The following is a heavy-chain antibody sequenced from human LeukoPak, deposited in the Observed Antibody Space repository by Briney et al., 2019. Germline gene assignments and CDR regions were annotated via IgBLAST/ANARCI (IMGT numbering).Heavy chain of an antibody. Sequence: TGGSLRLSCAASGFTFSSYEMNWVRQAPGKGLEWVGFIQSRTYGGATQYAASVKGRFTISRDDSKSIAFLQMNSLKTEDTAVYYCTASDHLYCSSISCHFDYWGQGTLVTVSS. D-gene: IGHD2-2*01. CDR2: IQSRTYGGAT. CDR1: GFTFSSYE. V-gene: IGHV3-49*04. J-gene: IGHJ4*02. CDR3: TASDHLYCSSISCHFDY.